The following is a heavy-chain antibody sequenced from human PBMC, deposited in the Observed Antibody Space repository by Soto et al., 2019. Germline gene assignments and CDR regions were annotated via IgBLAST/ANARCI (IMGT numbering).Heavy chain of an antibody. CDR1: GFTFSSYS. Sequence: EVQLVQSGGGLVQPGGSLRLSCAASGFTFSSYSMNWVRQAPGNGLEWISYISTTSSSIYYADSVKGRFTISRDNAKNSLFLQMNSLRDEDTAVYYCARKGVAFDYWGQGALVTVSS. CDR2: ISTTSSSI. J-gene: IGHJ4*02. CDR3: ARKGVAFDY. V-gene: IGHV3-48*02. D-gene: IGHD3-3*01.